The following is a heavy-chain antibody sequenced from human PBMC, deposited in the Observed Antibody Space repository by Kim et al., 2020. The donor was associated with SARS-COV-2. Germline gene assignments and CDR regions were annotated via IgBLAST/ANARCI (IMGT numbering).Heavy chain of an antibody. CDR1: GGSIISSSYH. V-gene: IGHV4-39*07. CDR2: IYYTGTT. J-gene: IGHJ4*01. CDR3: ARGSYLSITSLYYFDY. Sequence: SETLSLTCTVSGGSIISSSYHWGWIRQPPGKGLEWIANIYYTGTTYYSPSLKSRVTISLDTPKNQFFLSLSSVTAADTGVYYCARGSYLSITSLYYFDY. D-gene: IGHD2-2*01.